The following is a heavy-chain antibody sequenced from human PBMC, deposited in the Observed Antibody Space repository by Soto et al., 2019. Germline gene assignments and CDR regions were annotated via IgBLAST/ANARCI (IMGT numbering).Heavy chain of an antibody. CDR1: GFTFSSYA. CDR3: AKRYGSSWYYFDY. D-gene: IGHD6-13*01. CDR2: ISGSGGTT. Sequence: EVQLLESGGGLVQPGGSLRLSCAASGFTFSSYAMSWVRQAPGKGLEWVSTISGSGGTTYYADSVTGRFTISRDNSKNTGYLQMNSLRAEDTAVYYCAKRYGSSWYYFDYWGQGTLVTVSS. J-gene: IGHJ4*02. V-gene: IGHV3-23*01.